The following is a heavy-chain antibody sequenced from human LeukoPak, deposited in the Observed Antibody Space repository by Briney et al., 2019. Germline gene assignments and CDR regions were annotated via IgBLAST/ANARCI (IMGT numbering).Heavy chain of an antibody. D-gene: IGHD3-22*01. V-gene: IGHV4-59*02. CDR3: ARFDSPISAFDI. CDR1: GVSVINYY. J-gene: IGHJ3*02. Sequence: SETLSLTCTVSGVSVINYYWSWIRQPPGKGLEWIGYIYYSGNSDYDPSLKGRVTISVATSKNQFSLKLTSVTPADTAVYFCARFDSPISAFDIWGQGTVVTVSS. CDR2: IYYSGNS.